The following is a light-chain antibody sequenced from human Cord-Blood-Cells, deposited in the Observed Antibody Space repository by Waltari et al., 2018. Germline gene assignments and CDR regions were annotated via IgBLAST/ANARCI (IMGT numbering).Light chain of an antibody. J-gene: IGLJ1*01. CDR3: SSYAGSSYV. Sequence: QSITISCTGTSSDVGGYNYVSWYQQHPGKAPKLMIYEVSKRPSGVPDRFSGSKSGNTASLTVSGLQAEDEADYYCSSYAGSSYVFGTGTKVTVL. CDR1: SSDVGGYNY. CDR2: EVS. V-gene: IGLV2-8*01.